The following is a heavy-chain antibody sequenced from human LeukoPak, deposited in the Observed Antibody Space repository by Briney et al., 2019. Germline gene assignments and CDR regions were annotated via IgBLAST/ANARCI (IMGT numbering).Heavy chain of an antibody. CDR1: GYTFTGYY. CDR2: INPNSGGT. Sequence: ASVKVSCKASGYTFTGYYMHWVRQAPGQGLEWMGWINPNSGGTNYAQKFQGWVTMTRDTAISTAYMELSRLRSDDTAVYYCARRDSITTDAFDIWGQGTMVTVSS. CDR3: ARRDSITTDAFDI. V-gene: IGHV1-2*04. D-gene: IGHD3-22*01. J-gene: IGHJ3*02.